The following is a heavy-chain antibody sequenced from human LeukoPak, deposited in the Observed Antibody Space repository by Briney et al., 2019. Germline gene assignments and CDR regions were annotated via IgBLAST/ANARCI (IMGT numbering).Heavy chain of an antibody. D-gene: IGHD1-1*01. CDR1: GFIFSSYA. Sequence: PGGSLRLSCSASGFIFSSYAMHWVRQAPGKGLEYVSAISPNGGTTYYADSVKGRFSISRDNSKNVLYLQMSSLRPEDTAVYYCVPKGNEGYWGQGTLVTVPS. CDR3: VPKGNEGY. V-gene: IGHV3-64D*06. CDR2: ISPNGGTT. J-gene: IGHJ4*02.